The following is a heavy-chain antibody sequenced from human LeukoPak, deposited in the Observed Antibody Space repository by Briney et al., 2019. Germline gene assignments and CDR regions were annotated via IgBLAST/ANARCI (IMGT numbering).Heavy chain of an antibody. CDR3: VSRDGYSYGLDY. Sequence: GGSLRLSCAASGFTLSRNAMHWVRQAPGKGLEWVTVIWYDGSNKYYADSVKGRFTISRDNSKNTLYLQMNGLRVEDTAVYYCVSRDGYSYGLDYWGQGTPVTVSS. D-gene: IGHD5-18*01. V-gene: IGHV3-33*01. CDR2: IWYDGSNK. CDR1: GFTLSRNA. J-gene: IGHJ4*02.